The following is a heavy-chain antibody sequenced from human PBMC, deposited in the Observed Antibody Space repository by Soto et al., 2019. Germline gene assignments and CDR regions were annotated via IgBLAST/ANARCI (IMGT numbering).Heavy chain of an antibody. D-gene: IGHD3-22*01. Sequence: EVQLVESGGGLAQPGGSLRLSCAASGFTFSSYEMNWVRQTPGKGLEWLSYISSSGSTIHYTDSVKGRFTISRDNAKNSLYLQMNSLRAEDTAVYFCARGPLYDTSGYYHPYYFDYWGQGTLVTVSS. CDR1: GFTFSSYE. CDR2: ISSSGSTI. J-gene: IGHJ4*02. V-gene: IGHV3-48*03. CDR3: ARGPLYDTSGYYHPYYFDY.